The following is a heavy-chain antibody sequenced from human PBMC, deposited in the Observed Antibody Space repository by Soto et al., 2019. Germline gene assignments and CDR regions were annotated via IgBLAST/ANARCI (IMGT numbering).Heavy chain of an antibody. CDR1: GDTFIKYA. Sequence: ASVKVSCTASGDTFIKYAIHWVRQAPGQRLEWMGWIGAGRGNGRFSQKFQGRVTITKDTPASTVYMELISLRSEDTAVYYCARGSEGRSSLVASYYYGMDVRGQGTTVTVSS. V-gene: IGHV1-3*01. CDR2: IGAGRGNG. D-gene: IGHD3-10*01. J-gene: IGHJ6*02. CDR3: ARGSEGRSSLVASYYYGMDV.